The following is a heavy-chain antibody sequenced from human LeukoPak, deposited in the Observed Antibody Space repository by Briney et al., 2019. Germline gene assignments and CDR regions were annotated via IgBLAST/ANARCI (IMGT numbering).Heavy chain of an antibody. CDR1: GGSISSYY. CDR2: IYYSGST. CDR3: ARYTAMVAFHAHGFDI. V-gene: IGHV4-59*01. Sequence: SETLSLTCTVSGGSISSYYWSWIRQPPGKGLEWIGYIYYSGSTNYNPSLKSRVTISVDTSKNQFSLKLSSVTAADTAVYYCARYTAMVAFHAHGFDIWGQGTMVTVSS. J-gene: IGHJ3*02. D-gene: IGHD5-18*01.